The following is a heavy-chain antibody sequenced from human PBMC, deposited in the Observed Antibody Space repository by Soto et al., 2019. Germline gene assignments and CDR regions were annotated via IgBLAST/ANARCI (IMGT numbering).Heavy chain of an antibody. Sequence: QVQLQESGPGLVKPSGTLSLTYAVSGGSISSHHWWTWVRQSPGQGLEWIGEIFHGGTTNYSPSLTSGDSTSIYTTKSECSLNLCSVTAADTAVYYCARCAYGSYTFGLDVWGQGTTVTVSS. CDR3: ARCAYGSYTFGLDV. CDR1: GGSISSHHW. D-gene: IGHD3-10*01. V-gene: IGHV4-4*02. CDR2: IFHGGTT. J-gene: IGHJ6*02.